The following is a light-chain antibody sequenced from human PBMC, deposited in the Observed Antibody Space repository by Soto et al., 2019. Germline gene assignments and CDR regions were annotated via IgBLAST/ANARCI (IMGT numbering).Light chain of an antibody. V-gene: IGKV3-11*01. CDR1: QSVSSY. Sequence: EIVLTQSPATLSLSPGERATLSCRASQSVSSYLAWYQQKPGQAPRLLIYDASNRATGIPARFSGSGSGTDCTLTSISLEPEDFAVYYCQQRSNWPLYTFGQGTKLEIK. CDR2: DAS. J-gene: IGKJ2*01. CDR3: QQRSNWPLYT.